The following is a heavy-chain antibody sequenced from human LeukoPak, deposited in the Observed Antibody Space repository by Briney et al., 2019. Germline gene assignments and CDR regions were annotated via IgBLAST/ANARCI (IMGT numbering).Heavy chain of an antibody. V-gene: IGHV3-33*01. D-gene: IGHD3-10*01. Sequence: GGSLRLSCAASGFTFSSYGMHWVRQAPGKGLEWVAVIWYDGSNKYYADSVKGRFAISRDNSKNTLYLQMNSLRAEDTAVYYCARSPLRSYYYGSGSYSWFDPWGQGTLVTVSS. J-gene: IGHJ5*02. CDR2: IWYDGSNK. CDR3: ARSPLRSYYYGSGSYSWFDP. CDR1: GFTFSSYG.